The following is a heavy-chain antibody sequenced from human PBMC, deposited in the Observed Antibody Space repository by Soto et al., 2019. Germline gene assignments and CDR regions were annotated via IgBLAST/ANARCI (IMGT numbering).Heavy chain of an antibody. J-gene: IGHJ6*02. CDR2: FDPEDGET. D-gene: IGHD2-8*01. V-gene: IGHV1-24*01. CDR1: GYTLTELS. CDR3: ATRGFGSGRIVYLYYYYGMAV. Sequence: ASVKVSCKVSGYTLTELSMHWVRQAPGKGLEWMGGFDPEDGETIYAQKFQGRVTMTEDTSTDTAYMELSSLRSEDTAVYYCATRGFGSGRIVYLYYYYGMAVWGQGTTVTVSS.